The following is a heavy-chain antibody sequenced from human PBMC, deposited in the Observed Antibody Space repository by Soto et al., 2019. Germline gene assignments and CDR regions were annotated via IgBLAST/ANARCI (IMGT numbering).Heavy chain of an antibody. CDR3: ARFFGGGFNS. CDR1: GFTFSTDS. CDR2: ISTSGATR. J-gene: IGHJ4*02. Sequence: EVQLVESGGGLVQPGGSLRLSCVASGFTFSTDSMNWVRQAPGKGLEWVAHISTSGATRYYADSVKGRFTISRDNAKTSLYLKMDGLRNGDTVVYYCARFFGGGFNSGGQGTLVTVSS. V-gene: IGHV3-48*02. D-gene: IGHD2-15*01.